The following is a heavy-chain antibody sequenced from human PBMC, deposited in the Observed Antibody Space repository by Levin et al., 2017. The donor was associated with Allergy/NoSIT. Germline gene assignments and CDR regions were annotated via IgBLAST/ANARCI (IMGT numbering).Heavy chain of an antibody. CDR3: ARDTLSLGIMDGMDV. D-gene: IGHD2/OR15-2a*01. V-gene: IGHV1-2*02. J-gene: IGHJ6*02. CDR2: INPNSGGT. CDR1: GYTFTGYY. Sequence: ASVKVSCKASGYTFTGYYMHWVRQAPGQGLEWMGWINPNSGGTNYAQKFQGRVTMTRDTSISTAYMELSRLRSDDTAVYYCARDTLSLGIMDGMDVWGQGTTVTVSS.